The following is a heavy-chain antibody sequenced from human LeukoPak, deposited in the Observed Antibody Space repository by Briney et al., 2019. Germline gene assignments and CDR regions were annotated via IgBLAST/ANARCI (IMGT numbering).Heavy chain of an antibody. V-gene: IGHV3-30*02. J-gene: IGHJ4*02. CDR3: AVIWFGELALDY. CDR2: IRYDGSNK. Sequence: GGPLRLSCAASGFTSSSYGMHWVRQAPGKGLEWVAFIRYDGSNKYYADSVKGRFTISRDNSKNTLYLQMNSLRAEDTAVYYCAVIWFGELALDYWGQGTLVTVSS. D-gene: IGHD3-10*01. CDR1: GFTSSSYG.